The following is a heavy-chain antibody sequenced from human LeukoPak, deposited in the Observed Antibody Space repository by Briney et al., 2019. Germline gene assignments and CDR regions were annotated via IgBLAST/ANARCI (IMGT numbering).Heavy chain of an antibody. CDR3: AKERVAGTGNYYYYYYMDV. CDR1: GFTFSSYG. CDR2: ISGSGGST. Sequence: GGSLRLSCAASGFTFSSYGMSWVRQAPGKGLEWVSAISGSGGSTYYADSVKGRFTISRDNSKNTLYLQMNSLRAEDTAVYYCAKERVAGTGNYYYYYYMDVWGKGTTVTISS. J-gene: IGHJ6*03. D-gene: IGHD6-19*01. V-gene: IGHV3-23*01.